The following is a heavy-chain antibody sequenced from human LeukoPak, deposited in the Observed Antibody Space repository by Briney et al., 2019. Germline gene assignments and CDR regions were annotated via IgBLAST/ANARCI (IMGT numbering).Heavy chain of an antibody. Sequence: GGSLRLSCAASGFTFSSYGMHWVRQAPGKGLEWVAVIWYGGSNKYYADSVEGRFTISRDNSKNTLYLQMNSLRAEDTAVYYCARDTIDTYYYDSSGSRGYFQHWGQGTLVTVSS. CDR1: GFTFSSYG. V-gene: IGHV3-33*08. CDR2: IWYGGSNK. D-gene: IGHD3-22*01. J-gene: IGHJ1*01. CDR3: ARDTIDTYYYDSSGSRGYFQH.